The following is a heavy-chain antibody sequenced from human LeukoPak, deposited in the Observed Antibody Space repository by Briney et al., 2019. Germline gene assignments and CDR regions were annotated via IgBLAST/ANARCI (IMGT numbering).Heavy chain of an antibody. CDR2: IYYSGST. CDR1: GGSISSSSYY. CDR3: ARTPWDIAARGYYFDY. D-gene: IGHD6-6*01. V-gene: IGHV4-39*01. J-gene: IGHJ4*02. Sequence: SETLSLTCTVSGGSISSSSYYWGWIRQPPGKGLEWIGSIYYSGSTYYNPSLKSRVAISVDTSKNQFSLKLSSVTAADTAVYYCARTPWDIAARGYYFDYWGQGTLVTVSS.